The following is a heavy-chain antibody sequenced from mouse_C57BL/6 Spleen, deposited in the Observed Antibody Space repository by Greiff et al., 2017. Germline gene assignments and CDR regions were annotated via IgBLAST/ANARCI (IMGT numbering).Heavy chain of an antibody. CDR3: ARQAYDGIDY. CDR2: IYPGSGST. J-gene: IGHJ4*01. Sequence: VQLQQSGAELVKPGASVKMSCKASGYTFTSYWITWVKQRPGQGLEWIGDIYPGSGSTNYIETFKSKATLAVDTSSSTAYMQLSSLTAEDSADYYSARQAYDGIDYWGQGTSVTVSS. CDR1: GYTFTSYW. D-gene: IGHD2-12*01. V-gene: IGHV1-55*01.